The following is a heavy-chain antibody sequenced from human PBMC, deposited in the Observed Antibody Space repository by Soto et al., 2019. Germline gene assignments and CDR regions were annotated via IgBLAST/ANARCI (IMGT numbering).Heavy chain of an antibody. J-gene: IGHJ6*02. CDR3: ARDPQGDDYAGVHSSLSYGMDV. D-gene: IGHD4-17*01. V-gene: IGHV3-33*01. CDR2: IWYDGSNK. Sequence: PGGSLRQSCAASGCVFSSGGMLCVRQAPGKGLEWVAVIWYDGSNKYYADSVKGRFTISRDNSKNTLYLQMNSLRAEDTAVYYCARDPQGDDYAGVHSSLSYGMDVWGQGTTVTVSS. CDR1: GCVFSSGG.